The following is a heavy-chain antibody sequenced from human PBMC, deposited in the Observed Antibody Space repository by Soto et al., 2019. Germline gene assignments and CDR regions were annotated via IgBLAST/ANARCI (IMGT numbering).Heavy chain of an antibody. CDR1: GGSIRSGGYY. Sequence: SETLSLTCTVSGGSIRSGGYYWSWVRQNPRRGLEWIGNIYYSGNTYYNPSLKSRLTISVDTSKNQFSLNLSSVTAADTAVYYCARDRLMATAGTARHYFGLDVWGKGTKVTV. V-gene: IGHV4-31*03. D-gene: IGHD5-18*01. CDR3: ARDRLMATAGTARHYFGLDV. J-gene: IGHJ6*04. CDR2: IYYSGNT.